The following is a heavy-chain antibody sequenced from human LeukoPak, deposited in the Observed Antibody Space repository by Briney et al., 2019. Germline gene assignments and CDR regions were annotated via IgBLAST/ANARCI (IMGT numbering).Heavy chain of an antibody. V-gene: IGHV4-34*01. CDR3: ARSRRKITMIVVVITGTIFDI. CDR1: GGSVSGYF. D-gene: IGHD3-22*01. CDR2: INHSGST. J-gene: IGHJ3*02. Sequence: PSETLSLTCVVYGGSVSGYFWSWIRQPPGKGLEWIGEINHSGSTNYNPSLKSPVTISVDTSKNQFSLKLSSVTAADTAVYDCARSRRKITMIVVVITGTIFDIWGQGTMVTVSS.